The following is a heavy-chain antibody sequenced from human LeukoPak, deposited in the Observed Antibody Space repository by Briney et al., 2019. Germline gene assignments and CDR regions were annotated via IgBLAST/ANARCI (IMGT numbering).Heavy chain of an antibody. CDR3: ARASTTYDYGDYNY. Sequence: ASVKVSCKASGYTFTSYDINWVRQATGQGLEWMGWMNPNSGNTGYAQKFQGRVTMTRNTSISTAYMELSSLRSEDTAVYYCARASTTYDYGDYNYWGQGTLVTVSS. CDR1: GYTFTSYD. CDR2: MNPNSGNT. V-gene: IGHV1-8*01. J-gene: IGHJ4*02. D-gene: IGHD4-17*01.